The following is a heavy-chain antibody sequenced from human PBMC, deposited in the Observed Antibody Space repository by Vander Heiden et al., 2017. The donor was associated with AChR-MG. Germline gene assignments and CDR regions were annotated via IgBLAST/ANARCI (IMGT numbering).Heavy chain of an antibody. CDR1: GFPFSSRW. D-gene: IGHD2-21*02. CDR2: INGDGRRP. Sequence: EVQVVESGGGLVQPGGSLSLSCAASGFPFSSRWMHWVRQSPGKGLVWVSRINGDGRRPSYADFVEGRFTISRDNAKNTLFLQMNSLGAEDTAVYYCARESCEGDCYRQTDALDIWGQGTMVTVSS. V-gene: IGHV3-74*01. CDR3: ARESCEGDCYRQTDALDI. J-gene: IGHJ3*02.